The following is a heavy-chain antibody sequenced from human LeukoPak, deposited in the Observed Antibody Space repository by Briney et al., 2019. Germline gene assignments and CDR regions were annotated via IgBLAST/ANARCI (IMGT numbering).Heavy chain of an antibody. CDR3: AISTADFDY. CDR1: GYTFTSYY. J-gene: IGHJ4*02. Sequence: ASVKASCKASGYTFTSYYMHWVRQAPGQGLEWMGIINPRGGTTTYVQKFQGRVTMTRDTSTSTVYMELSSLRSVDTAVYYCAISTADFDYWGQGTLVTVSS. D-gene: IGHD1-1*01. CDR2: INPRGGTT. V-gene: IGHV1-46*01.